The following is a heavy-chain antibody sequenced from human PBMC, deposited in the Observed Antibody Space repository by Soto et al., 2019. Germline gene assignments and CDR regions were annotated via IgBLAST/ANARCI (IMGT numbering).Heavy chain of an antibody. Sequence: PSETLSLTCAVSGYSISSGYYWGWIRQPPGKGLEWLGSIYHSGSTYYNPSLKSRVTISVDTSKNQFSLKLSSVPAADTAVYYCARVGGYGMDVWGQGTTVTVS. CDR2: IYHSGST. D-gene: IGHD3-10*01. CDR1: GYSISSGYY. CDR3: ARVGGYGMDV. V-gene: IGHV4-38-2*01. J-gene: IGHJ6*02.